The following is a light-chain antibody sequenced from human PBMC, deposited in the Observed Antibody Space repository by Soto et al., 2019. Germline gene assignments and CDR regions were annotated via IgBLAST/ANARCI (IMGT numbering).Light chain of an antibody. CDR3: QQYDTYPLT. CDR1: QTIDSW. V-gene: IGKV1-5*01. Sequence: DIQMAQSPSTLSASVGDRVTITCRASQTIDSWLAWYQHKPGKAAKVLIYDASSLDTGVPSRFSGSGSGTEFSLTIRSLRPDDFATYYCQQYDTYPLTFGQGTKVEIK. J-gene: IGKJ1*01. CDR2: DAS.